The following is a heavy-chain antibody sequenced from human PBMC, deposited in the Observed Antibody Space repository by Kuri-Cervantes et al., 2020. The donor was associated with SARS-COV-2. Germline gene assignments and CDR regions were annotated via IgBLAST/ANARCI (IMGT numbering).Heavy chain of an antibody. V-gene: IGHV1-18*01. D-gene: IGHD3-3*01. Sequence: ASVKVSCKASGYTFTSYGISWVRQAPGQGLGWMGWISAYNGNTNYAQKLQGRVTMTTDTSASTAYMELGSLRSEDTAVYYCASLSALEWLPHYYYYMDAWGKGTTVTVSS. CDR1: GYTFTSYG. CDR2: ISAYNGNT. J-gene: IGHJ6*03. CDR3: ASLSALEWLPHYYYYMDA.